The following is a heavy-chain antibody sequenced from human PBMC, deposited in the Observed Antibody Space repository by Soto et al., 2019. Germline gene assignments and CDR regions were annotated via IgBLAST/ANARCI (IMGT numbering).Heavy chain of an antibody. CDR2: IRASNGNT. CDR1: GYTFTSYG. CDR3: ARDLPKMDV. Sequence: QVQLVQSGAEVKKPGASVKVSCKASGYTFTSYGISWVRQAPGQGLEWMGWIRASNGNTNYAQKHQGRVTLTTDASTSKAYTELRSLSSDDTAVYYCARDLPKMDVWGQGTTVTVSS. V-gene: IGHV1-18*01. J-gene: IGHJ6*02.